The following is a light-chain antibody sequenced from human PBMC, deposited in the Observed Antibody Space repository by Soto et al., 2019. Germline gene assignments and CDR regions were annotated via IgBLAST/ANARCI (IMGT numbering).Light chain of an antibody. CDR2: GVT. CDR3: QQRSHWPT. J-gene: IGKJ1*01. V-gene: IGKV3D-20*02. Sequence: EIVLTQSPGTLSLSPGERATLSCRASRSISSNYVAWYQQKPGQVPRLLIYGVTNRVTGIPDRFSGSGSGTDFTLTISSLEPEDFAFYFCQQRSHWPTFGQGTKVDIK. CDR1: RSISSNY.